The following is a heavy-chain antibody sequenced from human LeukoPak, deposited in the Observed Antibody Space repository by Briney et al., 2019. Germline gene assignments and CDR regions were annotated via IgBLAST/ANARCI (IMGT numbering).Heavy chain of an antibody. CDR1: GFTFSSYS. CDR2: ISSSSSYI. D-gene: IGHD3-10*01. J-gene: IGHJ4*02. Sequence: PGGSLRLSCAASGFTFSSYSMHWVRQAPGKGLEWVSSISSSSSYIYYADSVKGRFTISRDNAKKSLFLQMNTLRAEDTAVYYCASWTIYYGSGYWGQGTLVTVSS. V-gene: IGHV3-21*04. CDR3: ASWTIYYGSGY.